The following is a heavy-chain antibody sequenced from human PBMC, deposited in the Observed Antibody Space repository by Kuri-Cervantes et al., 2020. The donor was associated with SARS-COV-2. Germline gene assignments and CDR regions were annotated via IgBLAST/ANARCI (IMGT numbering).Heavy chain of an antibody. V-gene: IGHV1-46*01. CDR1: GYTFTSYY. J-gene: IGHJ3*02. CDR3: ARGRYSYVQGDPAFDI. CDR2: INPSGGST. Sequence: ASVKVSCKASGYTFTSYYMHWVRQAPGQGLEWMGIINPSGGSTSYAQKFQGRVTMTRDTSTSTVYMELSSLRSDDTVVYYCARGRYSYVQGDPAFDIWGQGTMVTVSS. D-gene: IGHD5-18*01.